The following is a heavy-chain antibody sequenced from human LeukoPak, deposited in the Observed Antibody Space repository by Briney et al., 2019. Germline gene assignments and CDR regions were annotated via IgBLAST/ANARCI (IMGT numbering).Heavy chain of an antibody. CDR1: GFTFSDYF. Sequence: GGSLRLSCVASGFTFSDYFMSWMRQAPGKGLEWLSFINSEGNNIYYADSVKGRFTISRDNARNTLYLEMNSPRMEDTAKYYCVTSRVFDHWGQGTLVTVSS. CDR2: INSEGNNI. V-gene: IGHV3-11*04. CDR3: VTSRVFDH. J-gene: IGHJ4*02.